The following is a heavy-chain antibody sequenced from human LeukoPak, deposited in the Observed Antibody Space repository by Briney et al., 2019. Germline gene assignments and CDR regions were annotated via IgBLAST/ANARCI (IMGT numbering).Heavy chain of an antibody. CDR1: GGSISSYY. J-gene: IGHJ3*02. Sequence: PSETLSLTCTVSGGSISSYYWSWIRQPPGKGLEWIGYIYYSGSTNYNPSLTSRVTISVDTSKNQFSLKLSSVTAADTAVYYCARDRAARTAYAFDIWGQGTMVTVSS. D-gene: IGHD6-6*01. V-gene: IGHV4-59*01. CDR3: ARDRAARTAYAFDI. CDR2: IYYSGST.